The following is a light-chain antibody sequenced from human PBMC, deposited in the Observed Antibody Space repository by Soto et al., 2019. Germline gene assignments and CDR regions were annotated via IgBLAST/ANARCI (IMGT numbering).Light chain of an antibody. CDR2: GAP. Sequence: DIQMTQSPSTLSASVGDRVTITCRASQSISRWLAWYQQKPGKAPKLLISGAPTLEGVVPSRFSGSGSGTDFTLTITRLEPEDFAVYYCQQYGSSRTFGQGTKVDIK. V-gene: IGKV1-5*01. CDR3: QQYGSSRT. J-gene: IGKJ1*01. CDR1: QSISRW.